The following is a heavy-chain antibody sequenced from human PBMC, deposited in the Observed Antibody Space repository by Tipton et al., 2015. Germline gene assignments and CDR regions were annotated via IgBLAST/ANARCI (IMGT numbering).Heavy chain of an antibody. CDR1: GFTFSTHA. D-gene: IGHD3-3*02. Sequence: SLRLSCAASGFTFSTHAMAWVRQAPGQGLEWVSTISRSGTNTHYADSVKGRFTISRDDSKNTLYLQMSSLRAEDTAVYYCVKDLAVPGDYWGQGTLVTVSS. V-gene: IGHV3-23*01. CDR3: VKDLAVPGDY. CDR2: ISRSGTNT. J-gene: IGHJ4*01.